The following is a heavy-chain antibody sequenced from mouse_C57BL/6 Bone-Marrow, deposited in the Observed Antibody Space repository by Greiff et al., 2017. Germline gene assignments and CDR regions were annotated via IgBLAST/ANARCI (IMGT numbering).Heavy chain of an antibody. D-gene: IGHD2-14*01. Sequence: QVQLQQSGAELARPGASVKLSCKASGYTFTSYGISWVKQRTGQGLEWIGEIYPRRGNTYYNEKFKGKATLTADKSSSTAYMELRSLTSEESAVYFCARRDYRGYWGQGTTLTVSS. CDR2: IYPRRGNT. CDR1: GYTFTSYG. J-gene: IGHJ2*01. CDR3: ARRDYRGY. V-gene: IGHV1-81*01.